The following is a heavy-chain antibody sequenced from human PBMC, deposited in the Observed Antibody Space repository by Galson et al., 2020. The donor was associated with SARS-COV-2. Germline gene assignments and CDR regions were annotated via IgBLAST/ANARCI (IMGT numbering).Heavy chain of an antibody. CDR3: ARGIHLAAAATGAMDG. D-gene: IGHD6-25*01. CDR1: GVSINIYTYY. Sequence: SETLSLTCTASGVSINIYTYYWARIRPAPGKGLESIGSIFYNGRTYYNPALKSRGTISVDTSKNQLSLRLTSVTAADPAVYYCARGIHLAAAATGAMDGWGQGARVT. J-gene: IGHJ6*01. V-gene: IGHV4-39*07. CDR2: IFYNGRT.